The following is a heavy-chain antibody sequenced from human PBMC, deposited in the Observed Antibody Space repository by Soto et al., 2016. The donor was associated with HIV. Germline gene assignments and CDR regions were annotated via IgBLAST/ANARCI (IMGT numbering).Heavy chain of an antibody. CDR1: EFTFRTYS. CDR2: ISRSSTYI. Sequence: EVQLVESGGGLVKPGESLRLSCTGSEFTFRTYSMNWVRQAPGKGLEWVSSISRSSTYIYYADSVKGRFTISRDNAKNLLYLQMNSLRAEDTAAYYCARAETYSSSYQDWGQGTLVTVSS. D-gene: IGHD6-13*01. J-gene: IGHJ4*02. CDR3: ARAETYSSSYQD. V-gene: IGHV3-21*01.